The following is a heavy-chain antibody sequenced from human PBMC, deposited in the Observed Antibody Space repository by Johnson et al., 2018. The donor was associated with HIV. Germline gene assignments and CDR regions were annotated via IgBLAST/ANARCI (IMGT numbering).Heavy chain of an antibody. J-gene: IGHJ3*02. CDR2: ISYDGSNK. D-gene: IGHD2-21*02. V-gene: IGHV3-30-3*01. Sequence: VQLVESGGGVVQPGRSLRLSCAASGFTFSSYAMHWVRQAPGKGLEWVAVISYDGSNKYYADSVKGRFTISRDNSYNTLYLQMNSLRAEDTAVYYCAKDRGVVVTAAPYEAFDIWGQGTMVTVSS. CDR3: AKDRGVVVTAAPYEAFDI. CDR1: GFTFSSYA.